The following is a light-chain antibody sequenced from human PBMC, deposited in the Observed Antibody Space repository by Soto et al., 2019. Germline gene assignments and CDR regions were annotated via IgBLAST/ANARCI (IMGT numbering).Light chain of an antibody. V-gene: IGKV3-20*01. CDR1: QTVRNNY. J-gene: IGKJ2*01. CDR3: QQYGSSPLYT. CDR2: GAS. Sequence: EFVLTQSPGTLSLSPGERATLSCRASQTVRNNYLAWYQQKPGQAPRLLIYGASNRATGIPDRFSGSGSGTDFTLTISRLEPEDFAVYYCQQYGSSPLYTFGQGTKLEIK.